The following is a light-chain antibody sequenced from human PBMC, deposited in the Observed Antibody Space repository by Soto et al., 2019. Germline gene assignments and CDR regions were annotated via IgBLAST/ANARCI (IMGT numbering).Light chain of an antibody. J-gene: IGLJ1*01. CDR3: SSYTSSSPYV. V-gene: IGLV2-14*01. CDR2: EVS. Sequence: QSALTQPASVSGSPGQSITISCTGTSSDVGGYNYVYWYQQHPGKPPKLMIYEVSNRPLGVCNRFSGSKSANTASLTISGLQAEDEADYDCSSYTSSSPYVFGTGTKLTVL. CDR1: SSDVGGYNY.